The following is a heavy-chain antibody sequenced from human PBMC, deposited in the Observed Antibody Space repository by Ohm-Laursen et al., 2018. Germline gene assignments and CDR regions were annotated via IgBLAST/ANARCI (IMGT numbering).Heavy chain of an antibody. CDR2: ISGDGYTT. J-gene: IGHJ4*02. CDR1: GFIFSAQW. V-gene: IGHV3-74*01. CDR3: AGYGY. Sequence: GSLRLSCAASGFIFSAQWMHWVRQAPGKGLVWVSSISGDGYTTTYADSVKGRLTISRDNAKNTLYLQMNSLRAEDTAMYYCAGYGYWGQGTLVTISS. D-gene: IGHD3-10*01.